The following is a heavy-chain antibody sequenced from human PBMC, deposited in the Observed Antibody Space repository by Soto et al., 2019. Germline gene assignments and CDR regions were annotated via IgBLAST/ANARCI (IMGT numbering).Heavy chain of an antibody. CDR3: ARECPHPWFGESHGMDV. V-gene: IGHV1-2*02. D-gene: IGHD3-10*01. Sequence: ASVKVSCKASVYTFTGYYMHWVRQAPGQGLEWMGWINPNSGGTNYAQKFQGRVTMTRDTSISTAYMELSRLRSDDTAVYYCARECPHPWFGESHGMDVWGQGTTVTVSS. J-gene: IGHJ6*02. CDR2: INPNSGGT. CDR1: VYTFTGYY.